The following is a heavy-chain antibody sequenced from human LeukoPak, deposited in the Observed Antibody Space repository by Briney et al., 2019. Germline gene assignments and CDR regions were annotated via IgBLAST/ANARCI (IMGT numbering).Heavy chain of an antibody. J-gene: IGHJ6*03. CDR2: ISSSSSYI. CDR3: ARDQKYPQYSSSWTTYYYMDV. D-gene: IGHD6-13*01. V-gene: IGHV3-21*01. Sequence: GGSLRLSCAASGFTFSSYSMNWVRQAPGKGLEWVSSISSSSSYIYYADSVKGRFTISRDNAKNSLYLQMNSLRAEDTAVYYCARDQKYPQYSSSWTTYYYMDVWGKGTTVTVSS. CDR1: GFTFSSYS.